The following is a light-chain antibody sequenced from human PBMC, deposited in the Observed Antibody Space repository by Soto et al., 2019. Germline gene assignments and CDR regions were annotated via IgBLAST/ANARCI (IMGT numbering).Light chain of an antibody. CDR2: QDS. CDR3: QAWDSSTYVV. J-gene: IGLJ2*01. V-gene: IGLV3-1*01. Sequence: SYELTQPPSVSVSPGQTASLTCSGAKLGDKYACWYQQKPGQSPVLVIYQDSKRPSGIPERFSGYNAGNTDTLTIRGTEAMDEADYYCQAWDSSTYVVFGGGTKLTVL. CDR1: KLGDKY.